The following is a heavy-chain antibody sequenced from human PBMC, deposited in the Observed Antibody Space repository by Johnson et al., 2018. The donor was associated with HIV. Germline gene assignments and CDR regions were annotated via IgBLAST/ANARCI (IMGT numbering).Heavy chain of an antibody. CDR3: AREVDAFDM. Sequence: QVQLVESGGGVVQPGKSLRLFCAASGFTFSSYAMHWVRQAPGKGLEWVAVVSNDGSNKYYADSVKGRFTISRDNSKNTLYLQMHSLTAEDTAVYYCAREVDAFDMWGQGTLVTVSS. CDR1: GFTFSSYA. V-gene: IGHV3-30*03. J-gene: IGHJ3*02. CDR2: VSNDGSNK.